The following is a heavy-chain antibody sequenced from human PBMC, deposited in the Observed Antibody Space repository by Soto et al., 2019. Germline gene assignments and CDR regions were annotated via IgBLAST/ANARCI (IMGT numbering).Heavy chain of an antibody. V-gene: IGHV1-69*01. CDR2: IIPIFGTA. CDR1: GGTFSSYA. CDR3: ARMASVTTVTTGRFDY. D-gene: IGHD4-4*01. Sequence: QVQLVQSGAEVKKPGSSVKVSCKASGGTFSSYAISWVRQAPGQGLEWMGGIIPIFGTANYAQKFQGRVTITADESTSTAYMELSSLRSEDSAVYYCARMASVTTVTTGRFDYWGQGTLVTVSS. J-gene: IGHJ4*02.